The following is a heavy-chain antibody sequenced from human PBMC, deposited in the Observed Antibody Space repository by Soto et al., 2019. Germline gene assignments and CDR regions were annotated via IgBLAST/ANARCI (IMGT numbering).Heavy chain of an antibody. CDR1: GYSFTSYW. D-gene: IGHD6-13*01. J-gene: IGHJ3*01. Sequence: GESLKISCKGSGYSFTSYWIGWVRQMPGQGLEWMGIIYPGDSDTRYGPSFQGQFTISADKSITTAYLQWSTLEASDTAMYYCARQVQAWDSSDWYGDAFDFWGQGTMVTVAS. CDR3: ARQVQAWDSSDWYGDAFDF. CDR2: IYPGDSDT. V-gene: IGHV5-51*01.